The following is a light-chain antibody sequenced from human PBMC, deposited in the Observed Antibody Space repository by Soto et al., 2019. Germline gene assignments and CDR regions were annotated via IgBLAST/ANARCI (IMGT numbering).Light chain of an antibody. CDR1: QSVGSN. CDR2: GAS. V-gene: IGKV3-15*01. Sequence: EVVMTQFPATLSVSPGERATVSCRASQSVGSNVAWYQQKSGQAPRLLIYGASTRATGLAARFSGSGSGTEFTLTIDSLQPEDFATYYCQQVKTYPRTFGGGTKVDIK. J-gene: IGKJ4*01. CDR3: QQVKTYPRT.